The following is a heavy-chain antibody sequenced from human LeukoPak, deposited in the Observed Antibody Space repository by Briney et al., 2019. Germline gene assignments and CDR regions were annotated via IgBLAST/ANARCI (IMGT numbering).Heavy chain of an antibody. CDR3: ARALQYYDFRSQDGIAFDI. V-gene: IGHV1-69*04. D-gene: IGHD3-3*01. J-gene: IGHJ3*02. Sequence: ASVKVSCKASGGTFSSYAISWVRQAPGQGLEWMGRIIPILGIANYAQKLQGRVTMTTDTSTSTAYMELRSLRSDDTAVYYCARALQYYDFRSQDGIAFDIWGQGTMVTVSS. CDR2: IIPILGIA. CDR1: GGTFSSYA.